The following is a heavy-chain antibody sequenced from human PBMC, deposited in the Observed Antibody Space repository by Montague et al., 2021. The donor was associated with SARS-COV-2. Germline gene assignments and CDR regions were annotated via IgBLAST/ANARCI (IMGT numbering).Heavy chain of an antibody. D-gene: IGHD3-10*01. CDR2: FYTSGST. Sequence: TLSLTCTVSGGSISSANYYWSWIRQPAGKGLEWIGRFYTSGSTNYNTSLKSRVAISADTSKNQFSLKLSSVTAADTAVYYCASTYSYASGGLFDPWGQGTPVTVSS. J-gene: IGHJ5*02. CDR1: GGSISSANYY. V-gene: IGHV4-61*02. CDR3: ASTYSYASGGLFDP.